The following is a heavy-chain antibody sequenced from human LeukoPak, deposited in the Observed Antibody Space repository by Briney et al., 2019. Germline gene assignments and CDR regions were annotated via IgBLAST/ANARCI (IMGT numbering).Heavy chain of an antibody. Sequence: GESLKISCKGSGYSFTSYWIGWVRQMPGKGLEWMGIIYPGDSDTRYSPSFQGQVTISADKSISTAYLQWSSLKASDTAMYYCARLAYCSGGSCYREHRYFQHWGQGTLVTVSS. CDR3: ARLAYCSGGSCYREHRYFQH. J-gene: IGHJ1*01. V-gene: IGHV5-51*01. CDR2: IYPGDSDT. D-gene: IGHD2-15*01. CDR1: GYSFTSYW.